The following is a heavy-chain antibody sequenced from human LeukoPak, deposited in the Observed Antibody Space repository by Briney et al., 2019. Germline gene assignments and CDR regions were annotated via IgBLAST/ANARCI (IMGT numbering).Heavy chain of an antibody. J-gene: IGHJ6*03. Sequence: SETLSLTCTVSGGSISSGNDYGSWIRQPGGEGLEWIGRIYNTGSTNYNTSLESRVTISVDTSKNPLSLTLSPVPAADTAVYYSARGTLVVVVAATAYYYYSMDVWGKGTTVTVSS. CDR1: GGSISSGNDY. CDR2: IYNTGST. D-gene: IGHD2-15*01. V-gene: IGHV4-61*02. CDR3: ARGTLVVVVAATAYYYYSMDV.